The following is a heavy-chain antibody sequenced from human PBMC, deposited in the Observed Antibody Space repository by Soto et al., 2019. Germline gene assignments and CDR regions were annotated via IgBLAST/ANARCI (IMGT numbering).Heavy chain of an antibody. J-gene: IGHJ4*02. CDR2: IIPIFGTA. Sequence: SVKVSCKASGGTFSSYTISWVRQAPGQGLEWMGGIIPIFGTANYAQKFQGRVTITADESTSTAYMELSSLRSEDTAVYYCARGLAPQQLVPFDYWGQGTLVTVSS. CDR3: ARGLAPQQLVPFDY. D-gene: IGHD6-13*01. CDR1: GGTFSSYT. V-gene: IGHV1-69*13.